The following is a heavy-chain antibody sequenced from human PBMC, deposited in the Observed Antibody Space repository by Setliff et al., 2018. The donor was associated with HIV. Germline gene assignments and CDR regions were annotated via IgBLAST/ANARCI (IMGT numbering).Heavy chain of an antibody. J-gene: IGHJ3*02. CDR2: IIPILGIA. CDR3: ARGPDSSGERPFDI. D-gene: IGHD3-22*01. Sequence: GASVKVSCKASGGTFSSYAISWVRQAPGQGLEWMGGIIPILGIANYAQKFQGRVTITTDESTSTAYMELSSLRSEDTAVYYCARGPDSSGERPFDIWGQGTMVT. CDR1: GGTFSSYA. V-gene: IGHV1-69*10.